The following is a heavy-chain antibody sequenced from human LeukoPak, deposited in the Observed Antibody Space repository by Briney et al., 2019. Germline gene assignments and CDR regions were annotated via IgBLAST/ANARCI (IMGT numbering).Heavy chain of an antibody. D-gene: IGHD5-24*01. CDR1: GYTFTGYY. J-gene: IGHJ3*02. CDR2: INPNSGGT. CDR3: ARDPSRDGYVDAFDI. V-gene: IGHV1-2*02. Sequence: VASVKVSCKASGYTFTGYYMHWVRQAPGQGLEWMGWINPNSGGTNYAQKFQGRVTMTRDTSISTAYMELSRLRSDDTAVYYCARDPSRDGYVDAFDIWGQGTMVTVSS.